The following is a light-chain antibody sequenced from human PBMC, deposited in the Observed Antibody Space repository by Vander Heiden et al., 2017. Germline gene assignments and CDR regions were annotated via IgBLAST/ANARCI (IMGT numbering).Light chain of an antibody. CDR2: GSR. J-gene: IGLJ3*02. V-gene: IGLV1-40*01. CDR3: QSYDDRLSGSGV. Sequence: QSVLTHPPSVSGPPRQRVTISGTCSSSNIGAGYEVHWYQQFPGAPPKPLVYGSRNRPSGVPDRFSGSKSGTSASLAITGLQAEDEADYYCQSYDDRLSGSGVFGGGTKVTVL. CDR1: SSNIGAGYE.